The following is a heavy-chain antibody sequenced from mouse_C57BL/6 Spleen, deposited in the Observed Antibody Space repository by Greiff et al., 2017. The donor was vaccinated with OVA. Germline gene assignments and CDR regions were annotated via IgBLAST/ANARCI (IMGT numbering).Heavy chain of an antibody. CDR3: ARAQLGRGYFDY. V-gene: IGHV3-6*01. D-gene: IGHD4-1*02. Sequence: EVKLMESGPGLVKPSQSLSLTCSITGYSITSGYYWNWIRQFPGNKLEWMGYISYDGSNNYNPSLKNRISITRDTSKNQFFLKLNSVTTEDTATYYCARAQLGRGYFDYWGQGTTLTVSS. CDR1: GYSITSGYY. CDR2: ISYDGSN. J-gene: IGHJ2*01.